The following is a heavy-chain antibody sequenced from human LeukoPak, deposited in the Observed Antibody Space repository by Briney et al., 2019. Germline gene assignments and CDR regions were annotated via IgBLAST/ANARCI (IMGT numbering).Heavy chain of an antibody. CDR1: GFTFSSYG. D-gene: IGHD6-13*01. J-gene: IGHJ4*02. V-gene: IGHV3-30*18. Sequence: PGRSLRLSCAASGFTFSSYGMHWVGQAPGTGLEWAAVVSDGGSNKDYADSVKVRITICRENSKNAVYLQMNSLRAEDTGGYYCAQAGSWYGSAIDYWGQGTLVTVSS. CDR2: VSDGGSNK. CDR3: AQAGSWYGSAIDY.